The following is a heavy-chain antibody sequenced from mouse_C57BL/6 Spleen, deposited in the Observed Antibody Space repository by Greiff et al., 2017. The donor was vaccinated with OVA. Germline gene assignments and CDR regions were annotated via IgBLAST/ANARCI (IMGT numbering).Heavy chain of an antibody. Sequence: QVQLQQPGAELVKPGASVKLSCKASGYTFTSYWMQWVKQRPGQGLEWIGELDPSDSYTNYNQKFKGKATLTVDTSSSTAYMQLSSLTSEDSAVYYCARRMGRYYYGSSPYAMDYWGQGTSVTVSS. CDR2: LDPSDSYT. CDR3: ARRMGRYYYGSSPYAMDY. V-gene: IGHV1-50*01. J-gene: IGHJ4*01. D-gene: IGHD1-1*01. CDR1: GYTFTSYW.